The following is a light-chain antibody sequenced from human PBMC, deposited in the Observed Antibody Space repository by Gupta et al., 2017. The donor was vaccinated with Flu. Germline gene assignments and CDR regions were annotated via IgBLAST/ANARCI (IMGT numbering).Light chain of an antibody. V-gene: IGKV1-16*01. Sequence: DIQMTQSPSSLYASVGDRVTITWRASQGISNYLTWFQQKPGRAPKSLPYDASSVKSGVPSRFSGSGSGTDFTLTISILQPEDYANYYCQQYYRYPLTFGRGTRVAIK. CDR1: QGISNY. J-gene: IGKJ4*01. CDR3: QQYYRYPLT. CDR2: DAS.